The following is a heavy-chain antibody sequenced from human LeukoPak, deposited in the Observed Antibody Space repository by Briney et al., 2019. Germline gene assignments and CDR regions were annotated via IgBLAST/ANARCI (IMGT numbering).Heavy chain of an antibody. J-gene: IGHJ4*02. CDR1: GFTFSHYE. V-gene: IGHV3-48*03. Sequence: GGSLRLSCAVSGFTFSHYEMNWVRQAPGKGLEWLAYISSSGRTTYYADSVRGRFTISRDNAKNSLYLQMNSLRAEDTAVYYCAKIASSSSQPYWGQGTLASVSS. CDR3: AKIASSSSQPY. D-gene: IGHD6-13*01. CDR2: ISSSGRTT.